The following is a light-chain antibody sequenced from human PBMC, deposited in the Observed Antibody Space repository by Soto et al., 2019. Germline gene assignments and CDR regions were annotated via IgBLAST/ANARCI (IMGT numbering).Light chain of an antibody. CDR3: QQYNTYPWT. V-gene: IGKV1-5*01. CDR1: QSVSTW. CDR2: DAP. Sequence: DIQMTQSPSTLSASVGDRVTITCRASQSVSTWLAWYQQNPGKAPKLLIYDAPSLQSGVPARFSGSGSRTEFTLTISSLQPDDFATYYCQQYNTYPWTFGQGTKVEIK. J-gene: IGKJ1*01.